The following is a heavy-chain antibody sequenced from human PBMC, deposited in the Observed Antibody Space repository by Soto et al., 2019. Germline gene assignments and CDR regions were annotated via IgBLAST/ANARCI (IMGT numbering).Heavy chain of an antibody. CDR3: AREIREYSSSSEVSYYYYMDV. CDR2: ISSSSSYI. V-gene: IGHV3-21*01. D-gene: IGHD6-6*01. Sequence: EVQLVESGGGLVKPGGSLRLSCAASGFTFSSYSMNWVRQAPGKGLEWVSSISSSSSYIYYADSVKGRFTISRDNAKNSQYLKRNSLRAEDTAVYYCAREIREYSSSSEVSYYYYMDVWGKGTTVTVSS. J-gene: IGHJ6*03. CDR1: GFTFSSYS.